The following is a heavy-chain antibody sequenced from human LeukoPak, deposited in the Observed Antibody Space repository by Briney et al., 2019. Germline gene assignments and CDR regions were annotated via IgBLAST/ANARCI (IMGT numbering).Heavy chain of an antibody. Sequence: ASVKVSCKASGGTFSNDAISWVRQAPGQGLEWMGRIIPNLGMALYAQKFKGRVTITANKSPSTAYMELSSLTSEDTAVYFCARDLVCTMNCKDSWGQGTLVTVS. CDR3: ARDLVCTMNCKDS. V-gene: IGHV1-69*04. CDR2: IIPNLGMA. J-gene: IGHJ4*02. D-gene: IGHD2-2*01. CDR1: GGTFSNDA.